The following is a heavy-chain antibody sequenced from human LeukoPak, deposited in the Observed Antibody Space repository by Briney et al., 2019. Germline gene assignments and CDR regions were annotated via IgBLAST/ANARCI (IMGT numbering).Heavy chain of an antibody. CDR2: ISGSGGST. J-gene: IGHJ4*02. CDR3: AKEAPYRSGLDY. V-gene: IGHV3-23*01. D-gene: IGHD4-11*01. CDR1: RFTFSTNA. Sequence: GGSLRLSCAASRFTFSTNAMSWVRQAPGPGLEWVSAISGSGGSTYYADSVKGRFTISRDNSKNTLYLQMNSLRAEDTAVYYCAKEAPYRSGLDYWGQGTLVTVSS.